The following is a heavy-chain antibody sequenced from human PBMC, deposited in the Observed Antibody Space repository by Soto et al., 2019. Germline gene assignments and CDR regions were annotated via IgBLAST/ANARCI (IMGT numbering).Heavy chain of an antibody. CDR2: INHSGST. Sequence: PSETLSLTCAVYGGSFSGYYWSWIRQPPGKGLEWIGEINHSGSTNYNPSLKSRVTISVDTSKNQFSLKLSSVTAADTAVYYCARPPPGGNGIAGTWGQGTLVTAPQ. V-gene: IGHV4-34*01. J-gene: IGHJ5*02. D-gene: IGHD6-13*01. CDR3: ARPPPGGNGIAGT. CDR1: GGSFSGYY.